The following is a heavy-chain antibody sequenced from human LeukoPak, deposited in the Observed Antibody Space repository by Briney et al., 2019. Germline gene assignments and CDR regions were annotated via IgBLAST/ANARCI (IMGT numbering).Heavy chain of an antibody. CDR2: ISRKAYGGTT. CDR1: GFTFGDYG. CDR3: SNSYGVGGCYSGGYFDY. D-gene: IGHD2-21*02. V-gene: IGHV3-49*04. J-gene: IGHJ4*02. Sequence: GGALRLSCTGSGFTFGDYGMSWVRQAPGTGLEWVGFISRKAYGGTTEYTASVKGRFTISRVDSKRIDHLQMNSLKTEDTGVNYCSNSYGVGGCYSGGYFDYWGQGTLVTVSS.